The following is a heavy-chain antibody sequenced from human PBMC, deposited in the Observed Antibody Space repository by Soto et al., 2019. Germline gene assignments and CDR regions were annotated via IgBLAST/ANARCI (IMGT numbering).Heavy chain of an antibody. V-gene: IGHV3-30*03. CDR1: GFTFSSYG. Sequence: GGSLRLSCAASGFTFSSYGMHWVRQAPGKGLEWVAVISYDGSNKYYADSVKGRFTISRDNARNTVYLQVNSLRPEDAAVYHCVRGPSHGAFDIWGQGTLVTVSS. CDR2: ISYDGSNK. CDR3: VRGPSHGAFDI. J-gene: IGHJ3*02.